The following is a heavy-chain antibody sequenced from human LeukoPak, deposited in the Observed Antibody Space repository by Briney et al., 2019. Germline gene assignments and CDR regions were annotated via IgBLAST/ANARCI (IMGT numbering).Heavy chain of an antibody. D-gene: IGHD5-18*01. CDR3: ASAMDTAMGTWRNFQH. V-gene: IGHV7-4-1*02. Sequence: GASVKVSCKASGYTFTSYAMNWVRQAPGQGLEWMGWINTNTGNPTYAQGFTGRFVFSLDTSVSTAYLQISSLKAEDTAVYYCASAMDTAMGTWRNFQHWGQGTLVTVSS. CDR1: GYTFTSYA. J-gene: IGHJ1*01. CDR2: INTNTGNP.